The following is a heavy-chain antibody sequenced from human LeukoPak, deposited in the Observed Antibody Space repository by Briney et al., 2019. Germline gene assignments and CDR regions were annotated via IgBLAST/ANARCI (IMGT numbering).Heavy chain of an antibody. Sequence: SETLSLTCTVSGGSISSSSYYWGWIRQPPGKGLEWIGSIYYSGSTYYNPSLKSRVTISVDTSKNQFSLKLSSVTAAATAVYYCARLVSIVGATGQLNFDYWGQGTLVTVSS. CDR1: GGSISSSSYY. J-gene: IGHJ4*02. D-gene: IGHD1-26*01. V-gene: IGHV4-39*01. CDR2: IYYSGST. CDR3: ARLVSIVGATGQLNFDY.